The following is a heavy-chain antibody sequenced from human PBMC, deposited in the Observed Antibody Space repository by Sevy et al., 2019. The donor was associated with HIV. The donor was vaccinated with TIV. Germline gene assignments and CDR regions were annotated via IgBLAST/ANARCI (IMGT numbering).Heavy chain of an antibody. D-gene: IGHD1-7*01. CDR3: AGRTRIDGLELSRGGDWFDP. Sequence: GESLKISCKGSGYSFTSYWIGWVRQMPGKGLEWMGIIYPGDSDTRYSPSFQGQVTISAVKSISTAYLQWSSLKASDTAMYYCAGRTRIDGLELSRGGDWFDPWGHGTLVTVSS. J-gene: IGHJ5*02. V-gene: IGHV5-51*01. CDR1: GYSFTSYW. CDR2: IYPGDSDT.